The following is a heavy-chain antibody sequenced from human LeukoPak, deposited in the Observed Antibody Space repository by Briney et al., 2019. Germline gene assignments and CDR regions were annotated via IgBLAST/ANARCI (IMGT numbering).Heavy chain of an antibody. CDR3: ARGLQGSGYALVLDV. V-gene: IGHV1-18*01. D-gene: IGHD3-3*01. CDR2: ISAYNGNT. J-gene: IGHJ6*02. Sequence: GASVKVSCKASGYTFTSYGISWVRQAPGQELDWMGWISAYNGNTNYAQKLQGRVTMTTDTSTNTAYMELRSLRSDDTAVYYCARGLQGSGYALVLDVWGQGTTVTVSS. CDR1: GYTFTSYG.